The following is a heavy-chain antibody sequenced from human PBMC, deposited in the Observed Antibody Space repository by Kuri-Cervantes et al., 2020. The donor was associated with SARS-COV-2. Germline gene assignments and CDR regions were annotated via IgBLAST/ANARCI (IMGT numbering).Heavy chain of an antibody. CDR3: ARLSLGPAVTGGFDI. CDR2: IFYSGSI. J-gene: IGHJ3*02. CDR1: GGSISSTSSY. Sequence: SETLSLTCNVSGGSISSTSSYWGWVRQPPGKGLEWIATIFYSGSIYYNPSLRGRVTISVDTSNNQFSLKVTSVTAADTAVYYCARLSLGPAVTGGFDIRGQGTMVTVSS. D-gene: IGHD4-17*01. V-gene: IGHV4-39*01.